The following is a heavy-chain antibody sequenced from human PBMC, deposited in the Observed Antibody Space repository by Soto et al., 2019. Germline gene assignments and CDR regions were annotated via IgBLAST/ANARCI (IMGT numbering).Heavy chain of an antibody. Sequence: QVQLVESGGGLVKPGGSLRISCAAAGFSFSDYYMNWVRQVPGMGLEWVAYIRGNGDSTYYADSVKGRFTVSRDNAKNSLYLQMNGLRVEDTDCYYCVRRNDFWGQGTLVTVSS. J-gene: IGHJ4*02. CDR2: IRGNGDST. CDR1: GFSFSDYY. V-gene: IGHV3-11*01. CDR3: VRRNDF.